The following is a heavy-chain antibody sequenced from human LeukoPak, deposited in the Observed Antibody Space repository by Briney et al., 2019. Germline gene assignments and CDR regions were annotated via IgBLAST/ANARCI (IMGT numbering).Heavy chain of an antibody. CDR1: GGSISSSNW. D-gene: IGHD2-15*01. Sequence: PSGTLSLTCAVSGGSISSSNWWSWVRQPPGKGLEWIGEIYHSGSTNYNPSLKSRVTISVDTSKNQFSLKLSSVTAADTAVYYCARGTHCSGGSCYHFDYWGQGTLVTVSS. CDR3: ARGTHCSGGSCYHFDY. J-gene: IGHJ4*02. CDR2: IYHSGST. V-gene: IGHV4-4*02.